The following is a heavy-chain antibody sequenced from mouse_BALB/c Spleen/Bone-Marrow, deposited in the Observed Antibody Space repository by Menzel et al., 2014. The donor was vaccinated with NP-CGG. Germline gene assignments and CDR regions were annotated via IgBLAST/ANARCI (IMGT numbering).Heavy chain of an antibody. J-gene: IGHJ3*01. Sequence: EVQRVESGGGLVQPGGSLKLSCAASGFDFXGFWMGWVRQAPGKGLEWIGEINPDSSTINYTPSLKDRFIISRDNAKNTLYLQMSKVRSEDTALYYCARLGYYGGFAYWGQGTLVTVSA. D-gene: IGHD2-3*01. CDR3: ARLGYYGGFAY. V-gene: IGHV4-1*02. CDR1: GFDFXGFW. CDR2: INPDSSTI.